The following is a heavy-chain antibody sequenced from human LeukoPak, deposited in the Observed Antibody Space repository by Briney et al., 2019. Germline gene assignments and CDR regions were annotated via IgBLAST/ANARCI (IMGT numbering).Heavy chain of an antibody. CDR1: GFTFSSYG. CDR2: IWYDGSNK. Sequence: QTGGSLRLSCAASGFTFSSYGMHWVRQAPGKGLEWVAVIWYDGSNKYYADSVKGRFTISRDNPKNTLYLQMNSLRAEDTAVYYCARAGYCSGGSCYGKDYWGQGTLVTVSS. J-gene: IGHJ4*02. V-gene: IGHV3-33*01. CDR3: ARAGYCSGGSCYGKDY. D-gene: IGHD2-15*01.